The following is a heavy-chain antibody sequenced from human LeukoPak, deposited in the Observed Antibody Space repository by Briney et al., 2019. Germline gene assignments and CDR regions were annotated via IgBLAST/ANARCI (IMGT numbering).Heavy chain of an antibody. V-gene: IGHV1-2*02. CDR3: ATLVIAVAGGFGDY. J-gene: IGHJ4*02. Sequence: GSVTVSCKASGYTFTGYYMHWVRQAPGQGLEWMGWINPNSGGTNYAQKFQGSVTMTRDTSISTGYMELSRLRSDDTAVYYCATLVIAVAGGFGDYWGQGTLVTVSS. CDR1: GYTFTGYY. CDR2: INPNSGGT. D-gene: IGHD6-19*01.